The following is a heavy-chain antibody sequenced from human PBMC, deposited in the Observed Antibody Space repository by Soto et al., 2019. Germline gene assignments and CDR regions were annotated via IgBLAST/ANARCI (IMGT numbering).Heavy chain of an antibody. J-gene: IGHJ4*02. CDR1: GFNFSSYA. CDR3: ARDQADYFDY. CDR2: ISYDGSNK. Sequence: PGGSLRLSCAASGFNFSSYAMHWVRQAPGKGLEWVAVISYDGSNKYYADSVKGRFNISRDNSKNTLYLQMNSLRAKDTAVYYCARDQADYFDYWGQGTLVTVSS. D-gene: IGHD6-25*01. V-gene: IGHV3-30-3*01.